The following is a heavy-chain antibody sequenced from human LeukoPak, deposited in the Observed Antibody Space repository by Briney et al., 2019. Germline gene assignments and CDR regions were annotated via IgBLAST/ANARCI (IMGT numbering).Heavy chain of an antibody. J-gene: IGHJ6*03. CDR1: GFTVSSNY. V-gene: IGHV3-66*02. D-gene: IGHD6-19*01. CDR2: IYSDAGT. CDR3: ARAVRTSRAYYYYMDV. Sequence: GGSLRLSCAASGFTVSSNYMSWVRQAPGKGLEWVSVIYSDAGTYYADSVKGRFTISRDNSKNTLYLQMNSLRAEDTAVYYCARAVRTSRAYYYYMDVWGKGTTVTVSS.